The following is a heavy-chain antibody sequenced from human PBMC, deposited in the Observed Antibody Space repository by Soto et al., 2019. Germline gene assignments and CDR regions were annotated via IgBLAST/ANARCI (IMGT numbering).Heavy chain of an antibody. CDR2: IKNKANSYAT. Sequence: PGGSLRLSCAASGFIFSGSAMEWVRQASGKGPEWVGHIKNKANSYATEYAASVKGRFIISRDESKKTAYLQMNSLQAEDTAVYYCTRLGNYEGFWGQGTLVTV. CDR3: TRLGNYEGF. CDR1: GFIFSGSA. D-gene: IGHD3-22*01. V-gene: IGHV3-73*01. J-gene: IGHJ4*02.